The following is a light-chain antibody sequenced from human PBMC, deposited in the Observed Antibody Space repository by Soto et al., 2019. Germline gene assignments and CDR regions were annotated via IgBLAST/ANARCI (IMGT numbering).Light chain of an antibody. V-gene: IGKV1-39*01. J-gene: IGKJ2*01. CDR2: AAS. CDR1: QSISSY. CDR3: QQSYSTLYT. Sequence: DIQMTQSPSSLSASVGDRVTITCRASQSISSYLNWYQQKPGKAPKLLIYAASSLQSGVPSRFSGRGSGTDFTLTISRLQPEDFATYYCQQSYSTLYTFGQGTKLEIK.